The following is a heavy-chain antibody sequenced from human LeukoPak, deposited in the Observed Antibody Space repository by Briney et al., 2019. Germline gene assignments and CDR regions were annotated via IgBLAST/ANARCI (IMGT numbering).Heavy chain of an antibody. J-gene: IGHJ4*02. CDR2: IYYSGST. Sequence: SETLSLTCTVSGGSISSSSYYRGWIRQPPGKGLEWIGSIYYSGSTYYNPSLKSRVTISVDTSKNQFSLKLSSVTAADTAVYYCARLGRYYYDSSGYLSAIDYWGQGTLVTVSS. V-gene: IGHV4-39*01. CDR3: ARLGRYYYDSSGYLSAIDY. CDR1: GGSISSSSYY. D-gene: IGHD3-22*01.